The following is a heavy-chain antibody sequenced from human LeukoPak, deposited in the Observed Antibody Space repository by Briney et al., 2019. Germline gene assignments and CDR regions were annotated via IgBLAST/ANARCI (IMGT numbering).Heavy chain of an antibody. V-gene: IGHV3-48*01. CDR3: ARDRGGWPDY. CDR1: GFTFSSYS. D-gene: IGHD6-19*01. J-gene: IGHJ4*02. CDR2: ISSSSSTT. Sequence: SGGSLRLSCAASGFTFSSYSMNWVRQAPGKGLEWVSYISSSSSTTYYADSVKGRFTISRDNAKNSLYLQLNSLRPEDTGLYYCARDRGGWPDYWGQGTLVTVSS.